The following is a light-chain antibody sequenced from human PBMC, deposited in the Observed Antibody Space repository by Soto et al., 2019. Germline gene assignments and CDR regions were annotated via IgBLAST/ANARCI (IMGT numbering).Light chain of an antibody. Sequence: VLTQSPVTLSLSPGDRATLSCRASQSIDRYLAWYQQKPGQAPRLLIHDASNRATGIPARFSGSGSGTDFTLTISSLEPEDFAVYYCQQRKTWPLTLGGGTKVDIK. CDR3: QQRKTWPLT. CDR1: QSIDRY. V-gene: IGKV3-11*01. J-gene: IGKJ4*01. CDR2: DAS.